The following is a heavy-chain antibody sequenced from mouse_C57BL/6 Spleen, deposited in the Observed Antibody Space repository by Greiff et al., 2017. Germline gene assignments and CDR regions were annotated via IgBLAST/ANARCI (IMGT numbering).Heavy chain of an antibody. J-gene: IGHJ4*01. Sequence: EVQLQQSGPELVKPGASVKISCKASGYTFTDYYMNWVKPSHGKSLEWIGDINPNNGGTSYNQKFKGKATLTVDKSSSTAYMELRSLTSEDSAVYYCARSAQATIYYYAMDYWGQGTSVTVSS. CDR2: INPNNGGT. CDR1: GYTFTDYY. V-gene: IGHV1-26*01. D-gene: IGHD3-2*02. CDR3: ARSAQATIYYYAMDY.